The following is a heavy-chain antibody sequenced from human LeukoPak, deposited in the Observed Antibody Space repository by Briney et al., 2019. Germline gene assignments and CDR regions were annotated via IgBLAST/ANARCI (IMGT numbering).Heavy chain of an antibody. Sequence: GGSLRLSCAASGFTFSSYAMSWVRQAPGKGLEWVSVIYSGGSTYYADSVKGRFTISRDNSKNTLYLQMNSLRAEDTAVYYCARDQRWYYDYWGQGTLVTVSS. CDR3: ARDQRWYYDY. CDR1: GFTFSSYA. J-gene: IGHJ4*02. CDR2: IYSGGST. V-gene: IGHV3-53*01. D-gene: IGHD4-23*01.